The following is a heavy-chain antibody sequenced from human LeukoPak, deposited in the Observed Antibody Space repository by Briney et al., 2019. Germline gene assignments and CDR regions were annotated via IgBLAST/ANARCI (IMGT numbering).Heavy chain of an antibody. CDR1: GFIFSSYA. D-gene: IGHD1-26*01. CDR3: AKPRKSGSYWGAFDI. V-gene: IGHV3-23*01. CDR2: ISGSGGST. Sequence: GGSLRLSCAVSGFIFSSYAMSWVRQAPGKGLEWVSGISGSGGSTYYADSVKGRFTISRDNSKNTLYLQMNSLRAEDTAVYYCAKPRKSGSYWGAFDIWGQGTMVTVSS. J-gene: IGHJ3*02.